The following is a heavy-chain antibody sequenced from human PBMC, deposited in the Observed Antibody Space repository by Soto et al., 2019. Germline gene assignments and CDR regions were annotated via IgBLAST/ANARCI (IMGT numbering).Heavy chain of an antibody. CDR3: VRDPRWQQLEFDF. V-gene: IGHV1-18*01. Sequence: QVPLVQSGAEVTKPGASVKVSCKASGDPFTSYGVSWVRQAPGQGLEWIGWISASDGETHSAQKFQGRVTMTTDTSTTTAYLDLRSLTSDDTAVYYCVRDPRWQQLEFDFWGQGTLVTVSS. D-gene: IGHD1-1*01. CDR2: ISASDGET. CDR1: GDPFTSYG. J-gene: IGHJ4*02.